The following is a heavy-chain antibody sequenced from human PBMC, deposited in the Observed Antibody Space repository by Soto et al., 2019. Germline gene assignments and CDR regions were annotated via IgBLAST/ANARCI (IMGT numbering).Heavy chain of an antibody. Sequence: QVQLQESGPGLVKPSGTLSLTCAVSGDSISSPKWWTWLRQPPGKGLEWIGDLLHSGTTNYNPSLKCLVTLSVDKPQNQFSLTLTSVTAAVTAIYYCAYSSGWYRHDVWGQGTSVTVSS. CDR3: AYSSGWYRHDV. V-gene: IGHV4-4*02. J-gene: IGHJ3*01. CDR2: LLHSGTT. D-gene: IGHD6-19*01. CDR1: GDSISSPKW.